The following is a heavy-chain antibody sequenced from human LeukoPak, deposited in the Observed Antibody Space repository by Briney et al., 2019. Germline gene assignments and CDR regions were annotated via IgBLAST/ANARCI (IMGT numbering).Heavy chain of an antibody. CDR3: ARDEPTVTTGPPVGS. V-gene: IGHV3-64*01. D-gene: IGHD4-17*01. CDR2: ISSNGGST. CDR1: GFTFSSYA. J-gene: IGHJ4*02. Sequence: GGSLRLSCAASGFTFSSYAMHWVRQAPGKGLEYVSAISSNGGSTYYANSVKGRFTISRDNAKNTLYLQMHSLRAEDTAVYYCARDEPTVTTGPPVGSWGQGTLVTVSS.